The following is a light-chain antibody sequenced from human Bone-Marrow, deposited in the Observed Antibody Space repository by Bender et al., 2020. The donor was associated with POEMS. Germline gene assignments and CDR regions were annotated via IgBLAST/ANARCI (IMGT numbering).Light chain of an antibody. J-gene: IGLJ3*02. Sequence: QSALTQPASVSGSPGQSITISCTGTSSDIGGYDHVSWYQQHPDKAPKLMIHDVSYRPSGISNRFSGSKSGTSASLAISGLQSEDEADYYCAAWEDSLNGWVFGGGTKLTVL. CDR3: AAWEDSLNGWV. V-gene: IGLV2-14*03. CDR1: SSDIGGYDH. CDR2: DVS.